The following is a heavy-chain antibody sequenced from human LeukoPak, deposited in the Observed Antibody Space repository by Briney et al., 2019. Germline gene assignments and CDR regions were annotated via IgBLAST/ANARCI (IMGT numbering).Heavy chain of an antibody. CDR2: ISWNGGFM. V-gene: IGHV3-9*01. D-gene: IGHD6-19*01. J-gene: IGHJ4*02. CDR3: AKVRGTYSSGFYFDS. Sequence: PGRSLRLSCAASGFKFDDYAIHWVRQAQGKGLEWLSIISWNGGFMDYADSVKGRFTISRDNVKNSLYLQMNSLRPEDTALYYCAKVRGTYSSGFYFDSWGQGTLVTVSS. CDR1: GFKFDDYA.